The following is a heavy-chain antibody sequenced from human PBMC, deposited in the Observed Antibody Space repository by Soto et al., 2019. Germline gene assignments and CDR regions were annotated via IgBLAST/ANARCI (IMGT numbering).Heavy chain of an antibody. CDR1: GGTFSTYS. CDR3: ASSSGNNYGVGTNYYFDY. Sequence: QVQLVQSGAEVKKPGSSVKVSCKTSGGTFSTYSIVWVRQAPGEGLEWMGGIIPIFGTANYAQKFQDRVTITADKATNKGFMELSSVKSEDTAMYYCASSSGNNYGVGTNYYFDYWGQGTLVTASS. V-gene: IGHV1-69*06. J-gene: IGHJ4*02. CDR2: IIPIFGTA. D-gene: IGHD1-26*01.